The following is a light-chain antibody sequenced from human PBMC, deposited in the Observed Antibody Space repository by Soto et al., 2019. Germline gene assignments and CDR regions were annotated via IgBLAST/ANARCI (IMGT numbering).Light chain of an antibody. CDR1: QSVTAS. J-gene: IGKJ1*01. CDR2: DVS. Sequence: DIQMTQSPSTLSASVGDSVTITCRASQSVTASLAWYQQNPGEAPKLLIYDVSNLETGVPSRFSGSGSGTEFSLTIRSLQPDDFATYYCQQYDYSRTFGQGTKVDIK. CDR3: QQYDYSRT. V-gene: IGKV1-5*01.